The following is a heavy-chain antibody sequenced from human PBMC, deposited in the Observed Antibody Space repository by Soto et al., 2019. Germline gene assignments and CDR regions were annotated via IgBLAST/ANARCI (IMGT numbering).Heavy chain of an antibody. Sequence: GGSLRLSCAASGFTFSDYYMSWIRQAPGKGLEWVSYISSSGSTIYYADSVKGRFTISRDNAKNSLHLQMNSLRAEDTAVYYCARLYFTARHYFDYWGQGTLVTVSS. V-gene: IGHV3-11*01. J-gene: IGHJ4*02. CDR2: ISSSGSTI. CDR3: ARLYFTARHYFDY. D-gene: IGHD3-9*01. CDR1: GFTFSDYY.